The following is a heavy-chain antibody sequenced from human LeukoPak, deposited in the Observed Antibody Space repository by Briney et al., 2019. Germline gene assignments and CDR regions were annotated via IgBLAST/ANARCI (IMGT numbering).Heavy chain of an antibody. J-gene: IGHJ6*03. V-gene: IGHV4-34*01. CDR1: GGSFSGCY. Sequence: SETLSLTCAVYGGSFSGCYWSWLRQPPGKGLEWIGEINHSGSTNYNPSLKSRVTISVDTSKNQFSLKLSSVTAADTAVYYCARGFLEWLLYRYYYYYMDVWGKGTTVTVSS. CDR3: ARGFLEWLLYRYYYYYMDV. CDR2: INHSGST. D-gene: IGHD3-3*01.